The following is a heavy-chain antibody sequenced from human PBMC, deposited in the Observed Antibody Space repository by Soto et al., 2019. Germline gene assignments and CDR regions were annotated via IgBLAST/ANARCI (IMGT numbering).Heavy chain of an antibody. V-gene: IGHV3-33*01. CDR3: ARDGPGGFRFAIFGYMDV. Sequence: RGSLRLSCAASGFTFSSYGMHWVRQAPGKGLEWVAVIWYDGSNKYYADSVKGRFTISRDNSKNTLYLQMNSLRAEDTAVYYCARDGPGGFRFAIFGYMDVWGKGTTVTISS. CDR1: GFTFSSYG. J-gene: IGHJ6*03. D-gene: IGHD3-3*01. CDR2: IWYDGSNK.